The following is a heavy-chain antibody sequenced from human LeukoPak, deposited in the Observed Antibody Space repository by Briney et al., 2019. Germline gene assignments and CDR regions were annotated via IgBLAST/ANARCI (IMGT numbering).Heavy chain of an antibody. J-gene: IGHJ5*02. CDR1: GLTFSGYD. V-gene: IGHV3-30*03. CDR2: MSYGGQNE. D-gene: IGHD2-2*01. CDR3: ASLEVVPAANWFDP. Sequence: PGGSLRLSCAASGLTFSGYDMHRVRQAPGKGPEWVAVMSYGGQNERYADSVKGRFTVSRDNPKNTVYLEMNSLRAEDTAVYYCASLEVVPAANWFDPWGQGTLVTVSS.